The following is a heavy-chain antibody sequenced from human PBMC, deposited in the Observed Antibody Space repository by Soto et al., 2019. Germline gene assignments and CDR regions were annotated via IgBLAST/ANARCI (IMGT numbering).Heavy chain of an antibody. D-gene: IGHD5-12*01. Sequence: GSGPTLVNPTETLTLTCTVSGFSLSNARMGVSWIRQPPGKALEWLAHIFSNDEKSYSTSLKSRLTISKDTSKSQVVLTMTNMDPVDTATYYCARILLSGYDLGSPYYYYYMDVWGQGTTVTVSS. J-gene: IGHJ6*03. V-gene: IGHV2-26*01. CDR1: GFSLSNARMG. CDR2: IFSNDEK. CDR3: ARILLSGYDLGSPYYYYYMDV.